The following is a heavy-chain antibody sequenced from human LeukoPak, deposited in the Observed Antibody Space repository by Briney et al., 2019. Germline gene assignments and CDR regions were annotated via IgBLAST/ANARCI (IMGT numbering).Heavy chain of an antibody. CDR1: GGTFSSYA. J-gene: IGHJ5*02. D-gene: IGHD3-16*01. Sequence: GSSVKVSCKASGGTFSSYAISWVRQAPGQGLEWMGGIIPIFGTANYAQEFQGRVTITADESTSTAYMELSSLRSEDTAVYYCARDGGQPNWFDPWGQGTLVTVSS. CDR2: IIPIFGTA. CDR3: ARDGGQPNWFDP. V-gene: IGHV1-69*01.